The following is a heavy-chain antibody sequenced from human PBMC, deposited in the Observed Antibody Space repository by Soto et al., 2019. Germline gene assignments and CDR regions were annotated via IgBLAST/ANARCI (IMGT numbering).Heavy chain of an antibody. CDR2: INPAGDDT. Sequence: GGSLRLSCAASGLTFSSSAMSWVRQAPGRGLEWVSAINPAGDDTYYADSVKGRFTISRDNSKNTLYVQMSGLRAEDTASYYCVKQIGYCSNGSCYFDYWGQGSLVTVSS. CDR1: GLTFSSSA. D-gene: IGHD2-8*01. J-gene: IGHJ4*02. CDR3: VKQIGYCSNGSCYFDY. V-gene: IGHV3-23*01.